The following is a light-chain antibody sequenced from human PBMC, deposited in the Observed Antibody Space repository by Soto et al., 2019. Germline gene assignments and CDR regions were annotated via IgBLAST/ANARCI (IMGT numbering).Light chain of an antibody. CDR1: QRISTY. Sequence: DIQLTQSPSSLSASVGDRVTITCRASQRISTYLNWYQQKPGKATKLLIYAESNLQSGVPSRFGGSGSGTDFTLTISSLQPEDVATYYCQIHKNAPGTFVQGTKV. CDR2: AES. V-gene: IGKV1-39*01. CDR3: QIHKNAPGT. J-gene: IGKJ1*01.